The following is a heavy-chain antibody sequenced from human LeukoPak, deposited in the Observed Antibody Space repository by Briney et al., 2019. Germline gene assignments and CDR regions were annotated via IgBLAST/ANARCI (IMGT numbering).Heavy chain of an antibody. Sequence: ASVKVSCKASGYTFTGLYIHWVRQAPGQGLEWMGWINPNTGGVNFAQKFQGRVTLTRDTSISTAYMELSRLKSDDTAVYYCTRISVTGPYFDNWGQGTPVTLSS. CDR1: GYTFTGLY. J-gene: IGHJ4*02. CDR3: TRISVTGPYFDN. CDR2: INPNTGGV. V-gene: IGHV1-2*02. D-gene: IGHD1-20*01.